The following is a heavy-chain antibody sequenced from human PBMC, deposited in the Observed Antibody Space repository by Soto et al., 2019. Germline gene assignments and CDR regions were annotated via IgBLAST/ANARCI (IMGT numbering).Heavy chain of an antibody. CDR2: ISYDGSNK. Sequence: QVQLVESGGGVVQPGRSLRLSCAASGFTFSSYGMHWVRQAPGKGLEWVAVISYDGSNKYYADSVKGRFTISRDNSKNTMYLQMNSLRAEDTAGYYWAKIQVAGTYMPFDYWGQGTLVTVSS. D-gene: IGHD6-19*01. J-gene: IGHJ4*02. CDR3: AKIQVAGTYMPFDY. V-gene: IGHV3-30*18. CDR1: GFTFSSYG.